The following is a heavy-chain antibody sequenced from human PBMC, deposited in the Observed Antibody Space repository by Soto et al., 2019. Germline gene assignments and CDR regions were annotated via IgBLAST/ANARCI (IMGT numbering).Heavy chain of an antibody. J-gene: IGHJ4*02. CDR2: INHSGST. Sequence: SETLSLTCTVSGGSISSSSYYWGWIRQPPGKGLEWIGEINHSGSTNYNPSLKSRVTISVDTSKNQFSLKLSSVTAADTAVYYCASSNIAVAAYYFDYWGQGTLVTVSS. D-gene: IGHD6-19*01. V-gene: IGHV4-39*07. CDR1: GGSISSSSYY. CDR3: ASSNIAVAAYYFDY.